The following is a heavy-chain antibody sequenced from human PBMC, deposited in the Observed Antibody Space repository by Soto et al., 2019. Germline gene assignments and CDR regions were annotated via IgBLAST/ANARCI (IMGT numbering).Heavy chain of an antibody. V-gene: IGHV3-23*01. D-gene: IGHD3-3*01. CDR1: GFTFSSYA. CDR3: AKETYDFWSGYPIPPFDY. J-gene: IGHJ4*02. CDR2: ISGSGGST. Sequence: EVQLLESGGGLVQPGGSLRLSCAASGFTFSSYATSWVRQAPGKGLEWVSAISGSGGSTYYADSVKGRFTISRDNSKNTLYLQMNSLRAEDTAVYYCAKETYDFWSGYPIPPFDYWGQGTLVTVSS.